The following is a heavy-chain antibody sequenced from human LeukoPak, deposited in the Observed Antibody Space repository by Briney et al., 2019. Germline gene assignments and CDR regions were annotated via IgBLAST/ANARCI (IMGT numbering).Heavy chain of an antibody. D-gene: IGHD2-21*02. CDR3: ARDPCGADCHDEYFQY. Sequence: GESLRLSCAASGFTFSPYGMNWVRQAPGKGLEWISYISRSATIIHYADSVKGRFTISRDDAKNSLYLQMNSPRAEDTAVYYCARDPCGADCHDEYFQYWGQGTLVTVSS. CDR2: ISRSATII. J-gene: IGHJ1*01. CDR1: GFTFSPYG. V-gene: IGHV3-48*01.